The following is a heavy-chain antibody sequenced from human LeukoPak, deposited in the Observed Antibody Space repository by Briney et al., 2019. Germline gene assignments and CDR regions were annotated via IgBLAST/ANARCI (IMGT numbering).Heavy chain of an antibody. Sequence: GASVKVSCKASGYTFTSYGISWVRQAPGQGLEWMGWIITYNGNTNYAQKLQGRVTMTTDTSTSTAYMELRSLRSDDTAVYYCARPQEEDGYNYNWAFDYWGQGTLVTVSS. CDR3: ARPQEEDGYNYNWAFDY. V-gene: IGHV1-18*01. CDR2: IITYNGNT. CDR1: GYTFTSYG. D-gene: IGHD5-24*01. J-gene: IGHJ4*02.